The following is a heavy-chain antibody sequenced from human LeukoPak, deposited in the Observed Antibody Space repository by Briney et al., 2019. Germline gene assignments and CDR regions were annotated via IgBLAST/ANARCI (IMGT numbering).Heavy chain of an antibody. V-gene: IGHV3-20*04. CDR3: AREGNKRGAFDI. Sequence: PGGSLRLSCAASGFTFSSYSMNWVRQAPGKGLEWVSGINWNGGSTGYADSVKGRFTISRDNAKNSLYLQMNSLRAEDTALYYCAREGNKRGAFDIWGQGTMVTVSS. J-gene: IGHJ3*02. D-gene: IGHD2/OR15-2a*01. CDR2: INWNGGST. CDR1: GFTFSSYS.